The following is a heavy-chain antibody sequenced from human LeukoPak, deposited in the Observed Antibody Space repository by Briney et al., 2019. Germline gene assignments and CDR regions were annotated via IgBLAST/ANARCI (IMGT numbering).Heavy chain of an antibody. Sequence: SETLSLTCTVSGGSISSYHWSWIRQPPGKGLQWIGFIYSSGSSNYNPSLKSRVTISLDTSKNQFSLRVSSVTSADTAVYYCARGNSGYDYAFDIWGQGTMVTVSS. CDR2: IYSSGSS. J-gene: IGHJ3*02. CDR3: ARGNSGYDYAFDI. CDR1: GGSISSYH. V-gene: IGHV4-59*01. D-gene: IGHD5-12*01.